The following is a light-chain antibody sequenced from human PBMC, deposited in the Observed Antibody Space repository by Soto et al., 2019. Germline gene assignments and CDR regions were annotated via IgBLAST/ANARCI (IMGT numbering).Light chain of an antibody. Sequence: DIQMTHSPSTLSASVGDRVTITCRASQSISSWLAWYQQKPGKAPKLLIYDASSLESWVPSRFSGSGSGTEFTLTISSLQPDDVATYYCQQYNSSPFFGQGTKLEIK. J-gene: IGKJ2*01. CDR2: DAS. V-gene: IGKV1-5*01. CDR1: QSISSW. CDR3: QQYNSSPF.